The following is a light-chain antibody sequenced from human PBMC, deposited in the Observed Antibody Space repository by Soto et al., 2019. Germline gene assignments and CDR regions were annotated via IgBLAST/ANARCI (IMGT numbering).Light chain of an antibody. J-gene: IGLJ2*01. CDR1: KLGDKY. V-gene: IGLV3-1*01. CDR3: QAWDSSTVI. Sequence: SYELTQPPSVSVSPGQTASITCSGDKLGDKYACWYQQKPGQSPVLVIYQDSKRPSGIPERFSGSNSGNTATLTISGTQAMDEAHYYCQAWDSSTVIFGGGTKLTVL. CDR2: QDS.